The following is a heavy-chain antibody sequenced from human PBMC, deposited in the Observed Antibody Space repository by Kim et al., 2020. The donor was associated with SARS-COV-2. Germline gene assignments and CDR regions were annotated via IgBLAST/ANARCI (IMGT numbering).Heavy chain of an antibody. D-gene: IGHD3-16*01. CDR2: ISSSSSYI. CDR1: GFTFSSYS. Sequence: GGSLRLSCAASGFTFSSYSMNWVRQAPGKGLEWVSSISSSSSYIYYADSVKGRFTISRDNAKNSLYLQMNSLRAEDTAVYYCAGHEGPWGDYFDYWGQGTLVPVSS. CDR3: AGHEGPWGDYFDY. J-gene: IGHJ4*02. V-gene: IGHV3-21*01.